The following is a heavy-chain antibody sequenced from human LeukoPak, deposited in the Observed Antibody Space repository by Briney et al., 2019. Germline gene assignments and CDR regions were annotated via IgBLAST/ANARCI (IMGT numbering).Heavy chain of an antibody. Sequence: ASVKVSCKASGYTFTSYAMNWGRQAPGQGREGRGWINTNTGNPTNAQGFTGRFVFSLDTSVSTAYLQISSLKAEDTAVYYCARVFSYDYGDYGDFDIWGQGTMVTVSS. CDR3: ARVFSYDYGDYGDFDI. D-gene: IGHD4-17*01. J-gene: IGHJ3*02. CDR2: INTNTGNP. V-gene: IGHV7-4-1*02. CDR1: GYTFTSYA.